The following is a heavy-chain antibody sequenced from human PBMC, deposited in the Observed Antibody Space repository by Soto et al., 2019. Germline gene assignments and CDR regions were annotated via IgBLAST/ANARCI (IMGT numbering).Heavy chain of an antibody. CDR2: IYWDDDK. D-gene: IGHD1-26*01. CDR3: ARRGGGIVDWYFDL. V-gene: IGHV2-5*02. J-gene: IGHJ2*01. Sequence: QITLNESGPTLVKPTQTLTLTCTFSGFSLGTYGVGVGWIRQPPGKALEWLALIYWDDDKLYSPSLKSRLTITKDTSKRQVFLTLTNMDPVDTATYYCARRGGGIVDWYFDLWGRGTPVIVSS. CDR1: GFSLGTYGVG.